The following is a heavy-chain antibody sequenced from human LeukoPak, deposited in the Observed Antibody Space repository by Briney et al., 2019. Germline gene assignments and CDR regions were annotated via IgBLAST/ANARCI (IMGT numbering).Heavy chain of an antibody. Sequence: SETLSLTCAVANESVSRGSYSWSWIRQPPGKGLEWIGSIYHSGSTYYNPSLKSRVTISVDTSKNQFSLKLSSVTAADTAVYYCARGPQITYYYGSGSYPSYYYYGMDVWGQGTTVTVSS. D-gene: IGHD3-10*01. J-gene: IGHJ6*02. CDR2: IYHSGST. CDR1: NESVSRGSYS. V-gene: IGHV4-39*07. CDR3: ARGPQITYYYGSGSYPSYYYYGMDV.